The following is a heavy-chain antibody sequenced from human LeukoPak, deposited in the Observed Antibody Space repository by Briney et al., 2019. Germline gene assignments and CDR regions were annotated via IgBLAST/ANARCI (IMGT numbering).Heavy chain of an antibody. D-gene: IGHD6-19*01. Sequence: SETLSLTCTVSGGSIRSSTYYWGWIRQPPGKGLKWIGSIYYSGNTYYNPSLKSRLTISVDTSKNQFSLRLSSVTAADTAVYYCATQAVAGTFDIWGQGTMVTVSS. V-gene: IGHV4-39*01. CDR3: ATQAVAGTFDI. CDR1: GGSIRSSTYY. CDR2: IYYSGNT. J-gene: IGHJ3*02.